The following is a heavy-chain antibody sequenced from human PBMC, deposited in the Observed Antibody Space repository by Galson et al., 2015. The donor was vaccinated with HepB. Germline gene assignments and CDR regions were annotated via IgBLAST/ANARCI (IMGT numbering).Heavy chain of an antibody. J-gene: IGHJ3*02. CDR3: ARDGPNGGYSYGQLRPDAFDI. CDR2: ISDDGSSK. V-gene: IGHV3-30*04. D-gene: IGHD5-18*01. Sequence: LRLSCAASGFTFSSYIMHWVRQAPGKGLGWVAVISDDGSSKDYADSVKGRFTISRDNSKNTLYLQMNSLRAEDTAVYYCARDGPNGGYSYGQLRPDAFDIWGQGTMVAVSS. CDR1: GFTFSSYI.